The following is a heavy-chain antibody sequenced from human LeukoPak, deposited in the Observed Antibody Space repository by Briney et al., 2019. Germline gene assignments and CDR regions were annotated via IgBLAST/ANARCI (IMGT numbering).Heavy chain of an antibody. CDR2: ISISGGNT. J-gene: IGHJ4*02. Sequence: GGSLRLSCAASGFIFSSYAMSWVRQAPGKGLEWVSTISISGGNTYYANSVKGRFTISRDNSKSTLYLQMNSLRAEDTAVYYCAKLGGYDYVWGSYRYTNIDYWGQGTLVTVSS. V-gene: IGHV3-23*01. CDR1: GFIFSSYA. D-gene: IGHD3-16*02. CDR3: AKLGGYDYVWGSYRYTNIDY.